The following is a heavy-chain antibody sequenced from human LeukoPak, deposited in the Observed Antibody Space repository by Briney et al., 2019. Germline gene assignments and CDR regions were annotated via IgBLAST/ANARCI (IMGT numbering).Heavy chain of an antibody. CDR2: IYHTGDS. CDR1: DVSISDYY. Sequence: PSETLSLTCAVSDVSISDYYWSWIRQPLGKGLEWIGYIYHTGDSNQNPSLKGRVTVTLDTPKNQVSLKVTSVTAADTAVYYCARHAFASPLDIWGQGTVVTVSS. CDR3: ARHAFASPLDI. D-gene: IGHD2-21*01. V-gene: IGHV4-59*08. J-gene: IGHJ4*02.